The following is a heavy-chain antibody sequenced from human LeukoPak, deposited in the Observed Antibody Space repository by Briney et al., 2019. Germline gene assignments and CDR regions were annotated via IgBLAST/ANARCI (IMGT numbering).Heavy chain of an antibody. Sequence: GGSLRLSCAASGLTFSNYAMSWFRQAPGKGLEGVSGITSGFTPLYADSVKGRFTISRDNSKSTFHLQMNSLRAEDTAVYYCAKDYSDSRVGDVFLEYWGQGTLVTVSS. CDR1: GLTFSNYA. D-gene: IGHD1-26*01. J-gene: IGHJ4*02. CDR3: AKDYSDSRVGDVFLEY. CDR2: ITSGFTP. V-gene: IGHV3-23*01.